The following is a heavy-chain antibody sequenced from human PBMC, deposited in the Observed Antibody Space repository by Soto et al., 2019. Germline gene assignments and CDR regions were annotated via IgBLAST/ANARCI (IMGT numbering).Heavy chain of an antibody. D-gene: IGHD3-3*01. CDR3: AKGNDPTYYDFWSGYFYYYYGMDV. CDR2: ISGSGGST. Sequence: PGGSLRLSCAASGFTFSSYAMSWVRQAPGKGLEWVSAISGSGGSTYYADSVKGRFTISRDNSKNTLYLQMDSLRAEDTAVYYCAKGNDPTYYDFWSGYFYYYYGMDVWGQGTTVTVSS. J-gene: IGHJ6*02. CDR1: GFTFSSYA. V-gene: IGHV3-23*01.